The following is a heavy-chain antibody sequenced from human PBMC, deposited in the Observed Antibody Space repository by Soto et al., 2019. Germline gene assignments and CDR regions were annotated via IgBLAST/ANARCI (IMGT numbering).Heavy chain of an antibody. Sequence: PXGSLRLSCAASGFTFSGSAMHWVRRASGKGLEWVGRIRSKANSYATAYAASVKGRFTISRDDSKNTAYLQMNSLETEDTAVYYCTRHTPLNAFDIWGQGTMVTV. CDR1: GFTFSGSA. CDR2: IRSKANSYAT. CDR3: TRHTPLNAFDI. V-gene: IGHV3-73*01. J-gene: IGHJ3*02.